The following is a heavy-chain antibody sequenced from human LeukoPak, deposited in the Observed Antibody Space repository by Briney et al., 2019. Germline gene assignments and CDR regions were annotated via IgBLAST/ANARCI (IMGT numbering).Heavy chain of an antibody. V-gene: IGHV4-59*12. CDR1: GGSISGYH. CDR3: ATASRLEWLLFDAFDI. Sequence: SETLSLTCTVSGGSISGYHWNWIRQSPGKGLEWIANIFYTGNADYNPSLKSRVTMSVDTSKNQFSLKLSSVTAADTAVYYCATASRLEWLLFDAFDIWGQGTMVTVSS. D-gene: IGHD3-3*01. CDR2: IFYTGNA. J-gene: IGHJ3*02.